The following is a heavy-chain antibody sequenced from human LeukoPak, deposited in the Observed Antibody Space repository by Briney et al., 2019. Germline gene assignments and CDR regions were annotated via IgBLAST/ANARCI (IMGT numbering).Heavy chain of an antibody. J-gene: IGHJ4*02. CDR2: ISGSGGST. CDR1: GFTFSSYA. D-gene: IGHD2-21*01. CDR3: STGRAAFGDSRFVY. V-gene: IGHV3-23*01. Sequence: PGGSLRLSCAASGFTFSSYAMSWVRQAPGKGLEWVSTISGSGGSTYYADSVKGRFTISRDNSENTLYLQMNSLRVEDTAVYYCSTGRAAFGDSRFVYWGEGTLVTASS.